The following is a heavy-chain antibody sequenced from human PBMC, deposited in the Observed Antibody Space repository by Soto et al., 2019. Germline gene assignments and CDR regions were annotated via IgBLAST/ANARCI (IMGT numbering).Heavy chain of an antibody. Sequence: SETLSLTCTVSGVSISSGGYYWSWIRQHLGKGLEWIGYIYYSRSTYYNPSLKSRVTISVDTSKNQFSLKLSSVTAADTAVYYCARVGSSSFDFWGQGALVTVSS. CDR1: GVSISSGGYY. V-gene: IGHV4-31*03. J-gene: IGHJ4*02. CDR2: IYYSRST. CDR3: ARVGSSSFDF. D-gene: IGHD6-6*01.